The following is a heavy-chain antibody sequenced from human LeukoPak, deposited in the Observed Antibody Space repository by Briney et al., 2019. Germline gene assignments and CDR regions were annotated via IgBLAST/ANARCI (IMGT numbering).Heavy chain of an antibody. D-gene: IGHD6-6*01. Sequence: ASVRVSCKASGYTFTSYDINWVRQATGQGLEWMGWMNPNSGNTGYAQKFQGRVTITRNTSISTAYMELSSLRSEDTAVYYCARGPRSLAARRVSYYYYMDVWGKGTTVTVSS. J-gene: IGHJ6*03. V-gene: IGHV1-8*03. CDR2: MNPNSGNT. CDR3: ARGPRSLAARRVSYYYYMDV. CDR1: GYTFTSYD.